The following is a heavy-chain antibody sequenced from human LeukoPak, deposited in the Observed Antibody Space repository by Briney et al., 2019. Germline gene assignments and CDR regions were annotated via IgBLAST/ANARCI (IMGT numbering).Heavy chain of an antibody. V-gene: IGHV3-74*01. CDR3: ARDRGIGWFDP. J-gene: IGHJ5*02. CDR2: IYRDGSST. Sequence: PGGSLRLSCAASGFTFSSYWMHWVRQVPGKGLVWVSRIYRDGSSTNYADSVKGRFTISRDNVKNTLYLQMSSLRAEDTAVYYCARDRGIGWFDPWGQGTLVTVSS. CDR1: GFTFSSYW. D-gene: IGHD2-21*01.